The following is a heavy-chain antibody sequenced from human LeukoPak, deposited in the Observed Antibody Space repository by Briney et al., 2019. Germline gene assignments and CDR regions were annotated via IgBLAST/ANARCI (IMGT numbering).Heavy chain of an antibody. CDR1: GFTFSSYS. Sequence: GGSLRLSCAASGFTFSSYSMNWVRQAPGKGLEWVSSISSSSSYIYYADSVKGRFTISRDNTKNSLYLQMNSLRAEDTAVYYCARDGQDIVATSLGILSWFDPWGQGTLVTVSS. V-gene: IGHV3-21*01. J-gene: IGHJ5*02. D-gene: IGHD5-12*01. CDR3: ARDGQDIVATSLGILSWFDP. CDR2: ISSSSSYI.